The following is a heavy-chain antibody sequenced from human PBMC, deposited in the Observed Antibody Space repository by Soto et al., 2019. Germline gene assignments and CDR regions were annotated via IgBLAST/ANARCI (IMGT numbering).Heavy chain of an antibody. D-gene: IGHD4-17*01. CDR2: ISAYNGNT. CDR3: ARDRYPLGTGVDYGGNTDY. Sequence: GASVKVSCKASGYTFTSYGISWVRQAPGQGLEWMGWISAYNGNTNYAQKLQGRVTMTTDTSTSTAYMELRSLRSDDTAVYYCARDRYPLGTGVDYGGNTDYWGQGTLVTVSS. V-gene: IGHV1-18*01. J-gene: IGHJ4*02. CDR1: GYTFTSYG.